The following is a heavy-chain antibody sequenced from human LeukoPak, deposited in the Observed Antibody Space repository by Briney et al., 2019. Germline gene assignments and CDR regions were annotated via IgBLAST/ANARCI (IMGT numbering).Heavy chain of an antibody. D-gene: IGHD6-19*01. V-gene: IGHV3-33*06. Sequence: GGSLRLSCAASGFIFSSYGMHGVRQAPGKGLEWVAVIWYDGSNKYYADSVKGRFTISRDNSNNTLYLQMNSLRAEDTAVYYCAKATGSSGWYDLDPWGQGTLVTVSS. CDR1: GFIFSSYG. J-gene: IGHJ5*02. CDR2: IWYDGSNK. CDR3: AKATGSSGWYDLDP.